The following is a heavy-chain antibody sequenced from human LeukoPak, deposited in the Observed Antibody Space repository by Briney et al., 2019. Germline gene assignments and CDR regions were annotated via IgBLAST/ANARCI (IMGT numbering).Heavy chain of an antibody. CDR3: ARGLPPVSLWFGELYMGEYYFDY. J-gene: IGHJ4*02. Sequence: SETLSLTCSVSGGXISSYYWSWIRQPPGKGLEWIGYIYYSGSTNYNPSLKSRVTISVDTSKNQFSLKLSSVTAADTAVYYCARGLPPVSLWFGELYMGEYYFDYWGQGTLVTVSS. CDR2: IYYSGST. CDR1: GGXISSYY. D-gene: IGHD3-10*01. V-gene: IGHV4-59*01.